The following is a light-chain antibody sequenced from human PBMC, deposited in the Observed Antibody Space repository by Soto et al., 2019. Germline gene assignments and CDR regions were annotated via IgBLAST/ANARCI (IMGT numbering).Light chain of an antibody. CDR2: AAS. CDR3: QKYNSAPTWT. J-gene: IGKJ1*01. Sequence: DIQMTQSPSSLSASVGDRVTITCRAAQDISNYLAWYQQKPGKVPKLLIYAASTLQSGVPSRFRGSGSGTDFTLTISILQPEDVATYYCQKYNSAPTWTFGQGTKVEIK. CDR1: QDISNY. V-gene: IGKV1-27*01.